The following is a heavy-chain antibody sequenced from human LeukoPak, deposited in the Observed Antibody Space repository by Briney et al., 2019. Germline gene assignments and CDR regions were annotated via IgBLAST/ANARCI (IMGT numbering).Heavy chain of an antibody. CDR1: GGSISSSNW. J-gene: IGHJ4*02. D-gene: IGHD6-13*01. CDR2: IYHSGST. V-gene: IGHV4-4*02. Sequence: SETLSLTCAVSGGSISSSNWWSWVRQPPGKGLEWIGEIYHSGSTNYNPSLKSPVTISVEKSKNQFSLKLSSVTAADTAVYYCARKYSSSWYSRLNLSPYFDYWGQGTLVTVSS. CDR3: ARKYSSSWYSRLNLSPYFDY.